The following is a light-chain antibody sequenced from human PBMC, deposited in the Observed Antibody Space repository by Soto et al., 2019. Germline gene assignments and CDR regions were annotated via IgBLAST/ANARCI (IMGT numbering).Light chain of an antibody. J-gene: IGKJ4*01. CDR2: GAS. CDR3: QQYSNWPPT. V-gene: IGKV3-15*01. Sequence: EIVMTQSPATLSVSPGERATLSCRASQSVYSDLAWYQQKPGQAPRLLIFGASTRATGIPARFSGSGSGTEFTLTISSLESEDFAVYYCQQYSNWPPTFGGGTKVEI. CDR1: QSVYSD.